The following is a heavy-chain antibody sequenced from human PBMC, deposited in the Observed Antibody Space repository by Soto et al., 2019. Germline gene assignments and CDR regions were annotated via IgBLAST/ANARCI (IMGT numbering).Heavy chain of an antibody. CDR3: ARRIPHSPSRWYPIFNYYFYGMGV. J-gene: IGHJ6*02. CDR2: IDPSDSYT. CDR1: GYSFTSYW. V-gene: IGHV5-10-1*01. D-gene: IGHD6-13*01. Sequence: GESLKISCKGSGYSFTSYWISWVRQMPGKGLEWMGRIDPSDSYTNYSPSFQGHVTISAYKSISTAYLHCSSLKASDTAMYYCARRIPHSPSRWYPIFNYYFYGMGVWGQGTTVP.